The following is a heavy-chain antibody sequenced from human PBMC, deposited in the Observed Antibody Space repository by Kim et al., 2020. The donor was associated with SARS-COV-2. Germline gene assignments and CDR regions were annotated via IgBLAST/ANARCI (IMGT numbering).Heavy chain of an antibody. CDR3: AKEGDGGYDPGH. J-gene: IGHJ4*02. CDR1: GFSFRAHE. Sequence: GGSLRLSCAASGFSFRAHEMSWVRQAPGKGLEWVSGISGSGGSTYYADIVKGRFAISRDNSKNTLYLQMDSLRPEDTAVYYCAKEGDGGYDPGHWGLGTLVAV. V-gene: IGHV3-23*01. D-gene: IGHD5-12*01. CDR2: ISGSGGST.